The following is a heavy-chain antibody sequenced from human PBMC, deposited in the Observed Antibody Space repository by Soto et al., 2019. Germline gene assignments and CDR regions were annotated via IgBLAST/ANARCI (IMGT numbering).Heavy chain of an antibody. CDR2: IWYDGSNK. Sequence: QVQLVESGGGVVQPGRSLRLSCAASGFTFSSYGMHWVRQAPGKGLEWVAVIWYDGSNKYYADSVKGRFTISRDNSKNTLYLKMNSLRAEDTAVYYCARDLGGYCSGGSCYRYYYGMDVWGQGTTVTVSS. V-gene: IGHV3-33*01. D-gene: IGHD2-15*01. CDR3: ARDLGGYCSGGSCYRYYYGMDV. CDR1: GFTFSSYG. J-gene: IGHJ6*02.